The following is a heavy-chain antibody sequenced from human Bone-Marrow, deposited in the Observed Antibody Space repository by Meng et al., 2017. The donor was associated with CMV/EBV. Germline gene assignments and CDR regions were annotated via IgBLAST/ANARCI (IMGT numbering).Heavy chain of an antibody. CDR1: GGSISSYY. CDR2: IYYSGST. V-gene: IGHV4-59*12. J-gene: IGHJ6*02. Sequence: GSLRLSCTVSGGSISSYYWSWIRQPPGKGLEWIGYIYYSGSTNYNPSLKSRVTISVDTSKNQFSLKLSSVTAADTAVYYCARAELSKGSGYKPYYYGMDVWGQGTTVTVSS. D-gene: IGHD3-22*01. CDR3: ARAELSKGSGYKPYYYGMDV.